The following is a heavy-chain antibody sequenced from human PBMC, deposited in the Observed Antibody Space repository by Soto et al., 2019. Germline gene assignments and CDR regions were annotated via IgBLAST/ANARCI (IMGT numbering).Heavy chain of an antibody. CDR2: ISGSGGST. V-gene: IGHV3-23*01. CDR1: GFTVSSNY. J-gene: IGHJ4*02. CDR3: AKGPNYYDSSGYYLY. Sequence: EGSLRRSCAASGFTVSSNYMSWVRQAPGKGLEWVSVISGSGGSTYYADSVKGRFTISRDNSKNTLYLQMNTLRAEDTAVYYCAKGPNYYDSSGYYLYWGQGSLVTGSS. D-gene: IGHD3-22*01.